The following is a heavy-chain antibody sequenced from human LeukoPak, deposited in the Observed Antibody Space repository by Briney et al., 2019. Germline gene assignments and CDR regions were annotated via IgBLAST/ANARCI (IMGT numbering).Heavy chain of an antibody. CDR3: VKRGATARRTYFFDS. Sequence: GGSLRLSCVASGFTFNAFGMHWVRQAPGKGLEWVAFIRYDGNDKYYSGSVEGRFTISRDNPKNTLYLQMNSLRVEDTSFYYCVKRGATARRTYFFDSWGQGALVTVSS. CDR2: IRYDGNDK. CDR1: GFTFNAFG. J-gene: IGHJ4*02. D-gene: IGHD1-26*01. V-gene: IGHV3-30*02.